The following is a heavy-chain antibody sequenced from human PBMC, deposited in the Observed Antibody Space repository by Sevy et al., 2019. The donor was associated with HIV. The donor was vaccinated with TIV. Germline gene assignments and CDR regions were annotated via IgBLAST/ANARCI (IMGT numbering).Heavy chain of an antibody. CDR1: GGTFRQFP. CDR3: ARGDKALDRPKFPPNYHYVFDV. D-gene: IGHD5-18*01. CDR2: IIPIFATV. V-gene: IGHV1-69*13. Sequence: ASVKVSCKASGGTFRQFPISWVRQAPGQELEWMGGIIPIFATVNYAEKFQGRATITADESTSTGYMELSSLRSEDMAIYFRARGDKALDRPKFPPNYHYVFDVWGQGTTVTVSS. J-gene: IGHJ6*02.